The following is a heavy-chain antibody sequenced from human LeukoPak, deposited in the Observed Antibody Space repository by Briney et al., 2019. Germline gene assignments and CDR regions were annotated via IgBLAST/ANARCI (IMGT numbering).Heavy chain of an antibody. J-gene: IGHJ4*02. CDR3: ARSRSGCDHLVAF. CDR2: LTSSSNTF. V-gene: IGHV3-48*01. CDR1: GFTLSRLS. Sequence: PGGSLRLSCEVSGFTLSRLSMTWVSQVPGKGLEWIAYLTSSSNTFYYADSVRGRFIISRDNARNSVFLQMNSLTVEDTAVYYCARSRSGCDHLVAFWGQGTLVTVSS. D-gene: IGHD6-25*01.